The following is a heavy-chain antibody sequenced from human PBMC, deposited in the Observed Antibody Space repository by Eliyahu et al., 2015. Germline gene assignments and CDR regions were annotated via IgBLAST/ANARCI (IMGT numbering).Heavy chain of an antibody. V-gene: IGHV3-30*18. J-gene: IGHJ1*01. Sequence: TFSSYGMHWVRQAPGKGLEWVAVISYDGSNKYYGDSVKGRFTISRDNSKNTLYLQMNSLRADDTAVYYCAKGVVLGPGIAAAGHNEYFQHWGQGTLVTVSP. CDR1: TFSSYG. D-gene: IGHD6-13*01. CDR3: AKGVVLGPGIAAAGHNEYFQH. CDR2: ISYDGSNK.